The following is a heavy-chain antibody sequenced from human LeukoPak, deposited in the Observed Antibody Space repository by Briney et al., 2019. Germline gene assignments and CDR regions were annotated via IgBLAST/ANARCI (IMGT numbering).Heavy chain of an antibody. CDR2: ISSEENVV. CDR1: GFTFNSYS. CDR3: TRAGLSYYMDV. J-gene: IGHJ6*03. V-gene: IGHV3-21*01. Sequence: GESLRLSCVVSGFTFNSYSMNWVRQAPGEGLEWVSSISSEENVVYYADSVKGRFTISRDNGQNSLYLQMNSLRAEDTAVYYCTRAGLSYYMDVWGKGTTVSVSS. D-gene: IGHD3-9*01.